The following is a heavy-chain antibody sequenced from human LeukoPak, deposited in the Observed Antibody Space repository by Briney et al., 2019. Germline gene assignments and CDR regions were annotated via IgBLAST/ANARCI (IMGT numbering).Heavy chain of an antibody. J-gene: IGHJ4*02. Sequence: ASVKVSCKASGYTFTGYYMRLVRQAPGQGLEWMGWINPNSGGTNYAQKFQGRVTMTRDTSISTAYMELSRLRSDDTAVYYCARASRGSAMVENDYWGQGTLVTVSS. CDR2: INPNSGGT. CDR1: GYTFTGYY. CDR3: ARASRGSAMVENDY. D-gene: IGHD5-18*01. V-gene: IGHV1-2*02.